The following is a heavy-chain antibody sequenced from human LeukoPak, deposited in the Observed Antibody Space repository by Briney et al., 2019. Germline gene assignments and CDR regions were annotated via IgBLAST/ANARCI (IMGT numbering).Heavy chain of an antibody. V-gene: IGHV3-33*01. D-gene: IGHD3-16*01. CDR2: RWYDGSNK. CDR3: ARWGGSGYFDY. J-gene: IGHJ4*02. CDR1: GFTLSNYG. Sequence: PGGSLRLSCAASGFTLSNYGMHWARPAPGKGLEWWAVRWYDGSNKNYADSVKGRFSISRDTSENTLYLQMNSLRAEDTAVYYCARWGGSGYFDYWGQGTLVTVSS.